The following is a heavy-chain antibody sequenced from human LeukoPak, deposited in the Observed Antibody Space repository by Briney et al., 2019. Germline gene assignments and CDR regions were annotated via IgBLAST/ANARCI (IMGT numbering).Heavy chain of an antibody. Sequence: SVKVSCKASGGTFSSYAISWVRQAPGQGLEWMGGIIPIFGTANYAQKFQGRVTITADKSTSTAYMELSSLRSEDTAVYYCARGEHYDILTGYYFWGQGTLVTVSS. CDR2: IIPIFGTA. CDR1: GGTFSSYA. J-gene: IGHJ4*02. V-gene: IGHV1-69*06. CDR3: ARGEHYDILTGYYF. D-gene: IGHD3-9*01.